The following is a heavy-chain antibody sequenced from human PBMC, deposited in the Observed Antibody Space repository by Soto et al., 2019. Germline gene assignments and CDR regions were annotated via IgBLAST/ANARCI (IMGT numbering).Heavy chain of an antibody. CDR2: IWYDGSNK. V-gene: IGHV3-33*01. D-gene: IGHD2-2*01. J-gene: IGHJ5*02. CDR3: ARDFWYCSSTSCRGGEKWFDP. Sequence: GGSLRLSCAASGFTFSSYGMHWVRQAPGKGLEWVAVIWYDGSNKYYADSVKGRFTISRDNSKNTLYLQMNSLRAEDTAVYYCARDFWYCSSTSCRGGEKWFDPWGQGTLVNVS. CDR1: GFTFSSYG.